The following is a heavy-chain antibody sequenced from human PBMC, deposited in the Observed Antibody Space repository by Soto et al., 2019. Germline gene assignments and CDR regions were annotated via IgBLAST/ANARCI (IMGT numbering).Heavy chain of an antibody. V-gene: IGHV1-8*01. J-gene: IGHJ5*01. Sequence: GASVKVSCKASGYTFTSYDTNWERQATGQGLEWMGWMNPNSVNTRYAQKFQGRVTMTRNTSISTAYMELSSLRSEDTAVYYCARTRLLTIFGVVIISCFDPWGPGTLVPVSS. CDR2: MNPNSVNT. CDR1: GYTFTSYD. D-gene: IGHD3-3*01. CDR3: ARTRLLTIFGVVIISCFDP.